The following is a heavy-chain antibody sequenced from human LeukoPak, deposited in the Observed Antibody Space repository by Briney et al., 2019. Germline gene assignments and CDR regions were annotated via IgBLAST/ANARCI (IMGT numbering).Heavy chain of an antibody. Sequence: GGSLRLSCAASGFTFSSYGMSWVRQAPGKGLEWVSAISGSGGSTYYADSAKGRFTISRDNSKNTLYLQMNSLRAEDTAVYYCAKDGQQLIDYYYYMDVWGKGTTVTVSS. J-gene: IGHJ6*03. CDR3: AKDGQQLIDYYYYMDV. D-gene: IGHD6-13*01. CDR2: ISGSGGST. CDR1: GFTFSSYG. V-gene: IGHV3-23*01.